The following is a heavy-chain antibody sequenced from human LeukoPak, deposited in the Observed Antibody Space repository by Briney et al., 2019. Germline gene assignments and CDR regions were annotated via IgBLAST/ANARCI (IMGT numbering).Heavy chain of an antibody. CDR1: GGSITSSSYY. CDR3: ARVDYYDSSGFDY. V-gene: IGHV4-39*06. CDR2: IYTSGST. D-gene: IGHD3-22*01. Sequence: SETLSLTCTVPGGSITSSSYYWGWIRQPPGKGLEWIGRIYTSGSTNYNPSLKSRVPLSVATSKKQFTLKLSSVAPPDPAVDYCARVDYYDSSGFDYWGQGTLVTVSS. J-gene: IGHJ4*02.